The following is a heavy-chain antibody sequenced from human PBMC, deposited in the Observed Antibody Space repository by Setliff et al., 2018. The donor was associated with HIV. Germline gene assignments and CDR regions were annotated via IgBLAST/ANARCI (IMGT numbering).Heavy chain of an antibody. Sequence: SLRLSCAASGFTLSNSAMSWVRQAPGKGLEWVSVISSDGRTQYYADSLKGRFTISRDNSWNTVYLQINSLRIEDTAIYYCARQRGDSRLDYWGQGTLVTVSS. CDR1: GFTLSNSA. CDR2: ISSDGRTQ. CDR3: ARQRGDSRLDY. V-gene: IGHV3-30*04. D-gene: IGHD2-21*01. J-gene: IGHJ4*02.